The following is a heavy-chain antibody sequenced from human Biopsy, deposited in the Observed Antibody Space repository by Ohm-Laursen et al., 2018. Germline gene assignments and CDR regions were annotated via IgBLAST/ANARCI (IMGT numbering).Heavy chain of an antibody. J-gene: IGHJ6*02. Sequence: GSLRLSCSATGFSFSDYHMRWIRQAPGRGLEWVSYISGGGTIYYGDSMKGRVTISRDNAKNSLYLQMHSLRAEDTAVYYCARDIRWSPYSMDVWGQGTTVTVSS. D-gene: IGHD4-23*01. CDR3: ARDIRWSPYSMDV. CDR2: ISGGGTI. V-gene: IGHV3-11*01. CDR1: GFSFSDYH.